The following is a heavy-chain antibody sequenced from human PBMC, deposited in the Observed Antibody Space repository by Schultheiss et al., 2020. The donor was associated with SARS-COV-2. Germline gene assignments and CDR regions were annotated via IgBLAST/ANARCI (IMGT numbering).Heavy chain of an antibody. CDR2: ISSNGGST. J-gene: IGHJ6*02. CDR1: GFTFSSYA. CDR3: AKDLRRITIFSGSYYGMDV. D-gene: IGHD3-9*01. V-gene: IGHV3-64*01. Sequence: GGSLRLSCAASGFTFSSYAMSWVRQAPGKGLEYVSAISSNGGSTYYANSVKGRFTISRDNSKNTLYLQMNSLRAEDTAVYYCAKDLRRITIFSGSYYGMDVWGQGTTVTVSS.